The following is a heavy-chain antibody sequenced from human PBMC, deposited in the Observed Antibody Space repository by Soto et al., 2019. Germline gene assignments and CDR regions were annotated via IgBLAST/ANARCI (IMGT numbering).Heavy chain of an antibody. Sequence: PGGSLRLSCAASGFTFSDYYMSWIRQAPGKGLEWVSYISSSGSTIYYADSVEGRFTISRDNAKNSLYLQMNSLRAEDTAVYYCAKTPLRYFDWLSPYFDYWGQGTLVTVSS. CDR2: ISSSGSTI. V-gene: IGHV3-11*01. CDR1: GFTFSDYY. J-gene: IGHJ4*02. D-gene: IGHD3-9*01. CDR3: AKTPLRYFDWLSPYFDY.